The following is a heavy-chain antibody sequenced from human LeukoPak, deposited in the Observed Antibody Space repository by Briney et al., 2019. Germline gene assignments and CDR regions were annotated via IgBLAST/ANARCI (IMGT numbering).Heavy chain of an antibody. CDR2: IIPIFGTA. D-gene: IGHD5-18*01. CDR1: GGTFSSYA. V-gene: IGHV1-69*01. Sequence: GSSVKVSCKASGGTFSSYAISWVRQAPGQGLEWMGGIIPIFGTANYAQKFQGRVTITADESTSTAYMELSSLRSEDTAVYYCARELDAAMVTGAPGYYYMDVWGKGTTVTVSS. CDR3: ARELDAAMVTGAPGYYYMDV. J-gene: IGHJ6*03.